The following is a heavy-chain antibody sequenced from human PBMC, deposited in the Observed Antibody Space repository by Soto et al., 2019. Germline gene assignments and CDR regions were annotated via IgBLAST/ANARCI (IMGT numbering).Heavy chain of an antibody. V-gene: IGHV3-74*01. CDR2: INSDGSST. D-gene: IGHD2-15*01. CDR1: GFTFSSYW. Sequence: EVQLVESGGGLVQPGGSLRLSCAASGFTFSSYWMHWVRQAPGKGLVWVSRINSDGSSTSYADSVKGRFTISRDNAKNTLYLQMNSLGAEDTAVYYCARGGGYCSGGSCSPRHYYYYMDVWGKGTTVTVSS. CDR3: ARGGGYCSGGSCSPRHYYYYMDV. J-gene: IGHJ6*03.